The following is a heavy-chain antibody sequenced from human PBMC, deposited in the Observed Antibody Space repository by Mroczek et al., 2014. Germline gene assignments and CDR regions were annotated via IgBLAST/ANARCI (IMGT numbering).Heavy chain of an antibody. Sequence: QVQLQQSGPGLVKPSQTLSLTCTVSGGSISSGSYYWSWIRQPAGKGLEWIGRIYTSGSTNYNPSLKSRVTMSVDTSKNQFSLKLSSVTAADTAVYYCARDRGWYSSSSGAVLGPKNSDWYFDLWGRGTPGHCLL. CDR3: ARDRGWYSSSSGAVLGPKNSDWYFDL. D-gene: IGHD6-6*01. V-gene: IGHV4-61*02. CDR2: IYTSGST. J-gene: IGHJ2*01. CDR1: GGSISSGSYY.